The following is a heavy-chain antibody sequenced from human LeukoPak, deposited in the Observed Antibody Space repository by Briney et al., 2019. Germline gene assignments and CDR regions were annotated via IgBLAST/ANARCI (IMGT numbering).Heavy chain of an antibody. V-gene: IGHV1-18*01. D-gene: IGHD3-22*01. Sequence: ASVKVSCKASGYTCTSYGISWVRQAPGQGLEWMGWISAYNGNTNYAQKLQGRVTMTTDTSTSTAYMELRSLRSDDTAVYYCARDYAFSYYDSSGYDAFDIWGQGTMVTVSS. CDR3: ARDYAFSYYDSSGYDAFDI. CDR2: ISAYNGNT. J-gene: IGHJ3*02. CDR1: GYTCTSYG.